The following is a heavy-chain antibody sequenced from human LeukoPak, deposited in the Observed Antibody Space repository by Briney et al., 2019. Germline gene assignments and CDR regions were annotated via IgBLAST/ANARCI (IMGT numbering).Heavy chain of an antibody. D-gene: IGHD1-14*01. CDR1: GFTFSSYS. CDR2: ISASGII. Sequence: GGSLRLSCAASGFTFSSYSMNWVRQAPGKGLEWVSYISASGIIYYADSVKGRFTISRDNSKNTLYLQMNSLRAGDTAVYYCAKTRRFIPDAFDIWGQGTMVTVSS. V-gene: IGHV3-48*01. CDR3: AKTRRFIPDAFDI. J-gene: IGHJ3*02.